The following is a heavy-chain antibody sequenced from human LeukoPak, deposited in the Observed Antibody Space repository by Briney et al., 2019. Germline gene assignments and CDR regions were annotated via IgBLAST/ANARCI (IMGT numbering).Heavy chain of an antibody. CDR2: INSDGSST. J-gene: IGHJ4*02. CDR1: GFIFSSYW. CDR3: ARSSHDLGYCSGGSCYENDY. V-gene: IGHV3-74*01. D-gene: IGHD2-15*01. Sequence: GGSLRLSCAASGFIFSSYWMHWVRQAPGKGLVWVPRINSDGSSTSYADSVKGRFTISRDNAKNTLYLQMNSLRVEDTAVYYCARSSHDLGYCSGGSCYENDYWGQGTLVTVSS.